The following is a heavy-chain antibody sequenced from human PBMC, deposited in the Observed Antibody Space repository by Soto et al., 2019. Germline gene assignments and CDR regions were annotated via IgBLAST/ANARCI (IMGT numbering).Heavy chain of an antibody. CDR1: GFTFSTYG. Sequence: PGGSLRLSCAASGFTFSTYGMHWVRQAPGKGLEWVDLISYDGSYKYYAESMKGRFTISRDNSKNTLYLQLNSLRAADTAVYYCAKDPTYDSSGYYFYYGMDVWGQGTTVTVSS. CDR3: AKDPTYDSSGYYFYYGMDV. V-gene: IGHV3-30*18. CDR2: ISYDGSYK. D-gene: IGHD3-22*01. J-gene: IGHJ6*02.